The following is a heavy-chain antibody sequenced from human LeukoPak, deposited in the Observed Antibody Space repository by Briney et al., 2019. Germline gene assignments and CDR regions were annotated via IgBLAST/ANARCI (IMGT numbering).Heavy chain of an antibody. CDR3: ARDPFKWELLHYFDY. D-gene: IGHD1-26*01. V-gene: IGHV3-7*01. CDR1: GFTFSSYG. CDR2: IKQDGSEK. Sequence: GGSLRLSCAASGFTFSSYGMHWVRQAPGKGLEWVANIKQDGSEKYYVDSVKGRFTISRDNAKNSLYLQMNSLRAEDTAVYYCARDPFKWELLHYFDYWGQGTLVTVSS. J-gene: IGHJ4*02.